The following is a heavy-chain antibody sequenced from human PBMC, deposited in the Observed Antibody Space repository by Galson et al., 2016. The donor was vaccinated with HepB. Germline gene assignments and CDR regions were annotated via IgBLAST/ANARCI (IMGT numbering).Heavy chain of an antibody. CDR2: ISTSSKYI. J-gene: IGHJ4*02. CDR1: GFSFSSYS. Sequence: SLRLSCAASGFSFSSYSMNWVRQAPGKGLESVSCISTSSKYIYYADSVRGRFTISRDDAKNSLYLQMTSLRPEDTAVYYCARTSHGGNYDTYSFDYWGQGTLVTVSS. CDR3: ARTSHGGNYDTYSFDY. V-gene: IGHV3-21*01. D-gene: IGHD4/OR15-4a*01.